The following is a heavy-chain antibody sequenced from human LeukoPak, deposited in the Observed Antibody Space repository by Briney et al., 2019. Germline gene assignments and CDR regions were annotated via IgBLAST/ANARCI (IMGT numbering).Heavy chain of an antibody. CDR3: ARDMDSGVDY. Sequence: SETLSLTCTVSGGSISSYYWSCIRQPAGKGLEWIGRIYTSGSTNYNPSLKSRVTMPVDTSKTQFSLKLSSVPAAHTAVYYCARDMDSGVDYWGQGTLVTVSS. V-gene: IGHV4-4*07. CDR2: IYTSGST. J-gene: IGHJ4*02. D-gene: IGHD4-17*01. CDR1: GGSISSYY.